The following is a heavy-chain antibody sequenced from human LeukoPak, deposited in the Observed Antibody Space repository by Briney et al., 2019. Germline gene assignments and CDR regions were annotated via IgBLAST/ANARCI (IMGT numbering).Heavy chain of an antibody. CDR1: GGSFSGYY. CDR2: INHSGST. CDR3: ARESYYDSSGSNWFDP. Sequence: KPSETLSLTCAVYGGSFSGYYWSWIRQPPGKGLEWIGEINHSGSTNYNPSLKSRVTISVDTSKNQFSLKLSPVTAADTAVYYCARESYYDSSGSNWFDPWGQGTLVTVSS. D-gene: IGHD3-22*01. V-gene: IGHV4-34*01. J-gene: IGHJ5*02.